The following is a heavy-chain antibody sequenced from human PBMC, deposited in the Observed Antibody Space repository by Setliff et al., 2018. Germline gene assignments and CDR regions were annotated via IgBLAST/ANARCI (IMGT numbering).Heavy chain of an antibody. J-gene: IGHJ3*01. CDR1: GDTFRTYS. CDR2: IIPIFGAA. V-gene: IGHV1-69*05. CDR3: ARDQSPHYYHPASGDAFDS. D-gene: IGHD1-26*01. Sequence: RASVKVSCKISGDTFRTYSINWVRQAPGQGLEWMGGIIPIFGAADYAQKFQGRVTITTDESASTSYMELISLRSDDTAVYYCARDQSPHYYHPASGDAFDSWGQGTQVTVSS.